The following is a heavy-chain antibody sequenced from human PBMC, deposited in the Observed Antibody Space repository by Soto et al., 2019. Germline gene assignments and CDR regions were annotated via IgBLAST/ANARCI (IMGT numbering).Heavy chain of an antibody. CDR1: GFTFSSYG. J-gene: IGHJ4*02. D-gene: IGHD3-22*01. Sequence: GGSLRLSCAASGFTFSSYGMHWVRQAPGKGLEWVAVISYDGRYKYYADSVKGRFTISRDNSKNTLFLQMNSLRVEDTAVYYCAKDLGQYYYDSSGYLFDHWGQGTLVTVSS. CDR3: AKDLGQYYYDSSGYLFDH. V-gene: IGHV3-30*18. CDR2: ISYDGRYK.